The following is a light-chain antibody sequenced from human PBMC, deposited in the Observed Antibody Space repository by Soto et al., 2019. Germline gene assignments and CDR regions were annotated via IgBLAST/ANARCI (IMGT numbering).Light chain of an antibody. CDR2: DAS. CDR1: QSVSNNY. CDR3: HQSNSLPRT. J-gene: IGKJ1*01. Sequence: EIVLTQSPATLSLSPGERATLSCRASQSVSNNYLAWYQQKPGQAPRLLIYDASKRATGVPARFSGSGSGTDFTLTISSLQPEDFATYYCHQSNSLPRTFGQGTKVDIK. V-gene: IGKV3D-20*02.